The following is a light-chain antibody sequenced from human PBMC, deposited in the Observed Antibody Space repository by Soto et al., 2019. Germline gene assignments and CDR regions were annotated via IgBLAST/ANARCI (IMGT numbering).Light chain of an antibody. J-gene: IGLJ2*01. CDR3: QSYDSSLSGPVV. Sequence: QSVVTQPPSVSGAPGQRVTISCTGSSSNIGAGYDVHWYQQLPGTAPKLLIYGNSNRPSGVPDRFSGSKSGTSASPAITGLQAEDEADYYCQSYDSSLSGPVVFGGGTKLTVL. V-gene: IGLV1-40*01. CDR1: SSNIGAGYD. CDR2: GNS.